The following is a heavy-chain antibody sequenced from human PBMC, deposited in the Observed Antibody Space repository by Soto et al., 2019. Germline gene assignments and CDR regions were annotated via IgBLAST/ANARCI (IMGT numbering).Heavy chain of an antibody. CDR3: ARDRSSYDSGDSLVAY. D-gene: IGHD4-17*01. Sequence: ASVKVSCKVSGYTLTELSMHWVRQAPGKGLEWMGGFDPEDGETIYAQKFQGRVTMTEDTSTDTAYMELRSLRSDDTAVYYCARDRSSYDSGDSLVAYWGQGTLVTVSS. V-gene: IGHV1-24*01. CDR1: GYTLTELS. CDR2: FDPEDGET. J-gene: IGHJ4*02.